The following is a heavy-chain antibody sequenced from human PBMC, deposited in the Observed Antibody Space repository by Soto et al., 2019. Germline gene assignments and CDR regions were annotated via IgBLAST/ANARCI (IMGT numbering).Heavy chain of an antibody. D-gene: IGHD4-17*01. CDR3: ARGGDDYLNYYGMDV. J-gene: IGHJ6*02. CDR1: GGSIRSGGYS. Sequence: PSETLSLTCAVSGGSIRSGGYSWSWIRQPPGKGLEWIGNIYHSESSSYNPSLKSRVTMSVDRSKNQFSLKLSSVTAADTAVYYCARGGDDYLNYYGMDVWGQGTTVTVSS. CDR2: IYHSESS. V-gene: IGHV4-30-2*01.